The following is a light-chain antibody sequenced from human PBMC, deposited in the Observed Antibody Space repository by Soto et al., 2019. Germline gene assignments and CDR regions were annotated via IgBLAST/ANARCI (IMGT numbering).Light chain of an antibody. CDR1: SSDVGGYNY. CDR2: EVN. J-gene: IGLJ2*01. Sequence: QSALTQPPSASGSLGQSVTISCTGTSSDVGGYNYVSWYQQHPGKAPKLMIYEVNKRPSGVPDRFSGSKSGNTASLTVSGLQAEDEADYYCSSYAGSNNFVVFGGGTKLTVL. CDR3: SSYAGSNNFVV. V-gene: IGLV2-8*01.